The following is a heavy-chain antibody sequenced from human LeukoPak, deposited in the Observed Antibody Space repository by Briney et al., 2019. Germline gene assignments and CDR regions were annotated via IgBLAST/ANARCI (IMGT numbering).Heavy chain of an antibody. Sequence: GASVKVSCKASGYTFTSYGISWVRQAPGQGLEWMGWISIYNGNTNYAEKIQGGVTMTADTSTNTAFMELRSLRSDDTAMYYCARNHYSSSSDYWGQGTLVTVSS. CDR2: ISIYNGNT. D-gene: IGHD6-6*01. V-gene: IGHV1-18*04. J-gene: IGHJ4*02. CDR3: ARNHYSSSSDY. CDR1: GYTFTSYG.